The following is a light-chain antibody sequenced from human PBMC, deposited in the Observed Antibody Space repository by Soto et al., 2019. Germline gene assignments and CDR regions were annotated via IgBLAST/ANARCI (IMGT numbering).Light chain of an antibody. J-gene: IGKJ1*01. CDR1: QSVSSSY. CDR2: GAS. CDR3: QQYGSSPRT. V-gene: IGKV3-20*01. Sequence: EIVLTQSPGSLSLSPGEGATLSCWASQSVSSSYLAWYQQKPGQAPRLLIYGASARATGIPDRFSGSGSGKDLTLTISRLEPEDFDVYYCQQYGSSPRTFGQGTKVDIK.